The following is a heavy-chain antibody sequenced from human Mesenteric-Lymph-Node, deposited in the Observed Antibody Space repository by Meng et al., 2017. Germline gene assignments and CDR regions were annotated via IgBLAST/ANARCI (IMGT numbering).Heavy chain of an antibody. D-gene: IGHD3-22*01. J-gene: IGHJ3*02. CDR1: GGSISSSSYY. CDR2: IYYSGST. Sequence: SDTLSLTCTVSGGSISSSSYYWGWIRQPPGKGLEWIGSIYYSGSTYYNPSLKSRVTISVDTSKNQFSLKLSSVTAADTAVYYWARDINTMIVVSDAFDIWGQGTMVTVSS. V-gene: IGHV4-39*07. CDR3: ARDINTMIVVSDAFDI.